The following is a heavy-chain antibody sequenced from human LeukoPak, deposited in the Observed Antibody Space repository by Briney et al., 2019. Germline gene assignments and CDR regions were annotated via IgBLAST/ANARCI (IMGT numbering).Heavy chain of an antibody. CDR2: IRHDGVNK. Sequence: PGGSLRLSCAASGFAFSSYGMHWVRQTPGKGLEWVAFIRHDGVNKNYADSVKGRFTISRDNSKNTLYLQMNSLRVEDTAVYFGARIPSTGLTLDFDYWGQGTLVTVS. V-gene: IGHV3-30*02. CDR1: GFAFSSYG. D-gene: IGHD1-14*01. J-gene: IGHJ4*02. CDR3: ARIPSTGLTLDFDY.